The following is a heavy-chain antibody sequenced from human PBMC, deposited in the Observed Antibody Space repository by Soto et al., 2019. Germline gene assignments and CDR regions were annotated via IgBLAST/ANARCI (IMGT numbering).Heavy chain of an antibody. D-gene: IGHD6-13*01. CDR1: GFSLSTSGVG. Sequence: QITLKESGPTLVKPTQTLTLTCTFSGFSLSTSGVGVGWIRQPPGKALEWLALIYWDDDKRYSPSLKSRLTITKDHSKHQVVLTLTNMAPVDTATYYCARYETPAAAGTLPFYAFDIWGQGTMVTVSS. CDR2: IYWDDDK. CDR3: ARYETPAAAGTLPFYAFDI. J-gene: IGHJ3*02. V-gene: IGHV2-5*02.